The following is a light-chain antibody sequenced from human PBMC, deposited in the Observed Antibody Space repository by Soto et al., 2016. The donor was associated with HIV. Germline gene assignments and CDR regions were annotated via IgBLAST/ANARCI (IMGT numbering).Light chain of an antibody. CDR3: QAWDNSTVV. CDR1: NLGDKY. V-gene: IGLV3-1*01. CDR2: QDN. J-gene: IGLJ2*01. Sequence: SYELTQPPSVSVSPGQTASITCSGENLGDKYVCWYHQRSGQSPVLVIYQDNKRPSGIPERFSGSNSGNTATLTITATQAMDEADYYCQAWDNSTVVFGGGTKLTVL.